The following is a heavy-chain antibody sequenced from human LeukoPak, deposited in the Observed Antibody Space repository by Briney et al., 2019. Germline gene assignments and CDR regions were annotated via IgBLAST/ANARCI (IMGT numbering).Heavy chain of an antibody. D-gene: IGHD2-15*01. CDR1: GYTFSNYA. CDR3: AQSGSVYFPYDY. CDR2: ISDDVATT. J-gene: IGHJ4*02. V-gene: IGHV3-23*01. Sequence: GGSLRLSCVGSGYTFSNYAMHWVRQAPGKGLEWVSSISDDVATTYYADSVKGRLTTSRDKSKNTLYLQMNSLRADDTAVYYCAQSGSVYFPYDYWGQGALVIVSP.